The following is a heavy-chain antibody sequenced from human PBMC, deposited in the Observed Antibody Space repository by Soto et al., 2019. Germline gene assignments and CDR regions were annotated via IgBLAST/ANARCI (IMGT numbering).Heavy chain of an antibody. CDR1: GFTFSTYA. CDR3: ERDPSTGNADY. V-gene: IGHV3-23*01. CDR2: ISSDGDST. D-gene: IGHD3-9*01. Sequence: PGGSLRLSCAASGFTFSTYALNWVRQSPGKGLEWVSTISSDGDSTYYVDSVKGRFTVSRDNSKNTMYLQMNSLRAEDTALYFCERDPSTGNADYWGQGTMVTVSS. J-gene: IGHJ4*02.